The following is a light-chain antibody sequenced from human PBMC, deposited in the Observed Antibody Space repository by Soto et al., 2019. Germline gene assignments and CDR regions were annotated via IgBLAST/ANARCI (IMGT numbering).Light chain of an antibody. CDR2: DAS. V-gene: IGKV3-11*01. Sequence: EIVLTQSPATLSLSPGERATLSCRSSQSVSSYLAWYQQKPGQAPRLLIYDASTKATGIPARFSGSGSGTDVTFTITSLEPEDFAVYYCQQRSNWPPPFGQGTKVEIK. CDR1: QSVSSY. J-gene: IGKJ1*01. CDR3: QQRSNWPPP.